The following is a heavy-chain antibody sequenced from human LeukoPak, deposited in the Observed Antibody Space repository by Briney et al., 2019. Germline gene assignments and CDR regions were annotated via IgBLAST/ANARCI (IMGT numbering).Heavy chain of an antibody. V-gene: IGHV4-39*01. J-gene: IGHJ5*02. D-gene: IGHD3-3*01. CDR3: ATGNDQYDFWSGSQGNWFDP. CDR1: GGSISSSSYY. Sequence: SETLSLTCTVSGGSISSSSYYWGWIRQPPGKGLEWIGSIYYSGSTYYNPSLKSRVTISVDTSKNQFSLKLSSVTAADTAVYYCATGNDQYDFWSGSQGNWFDPWGQGTLVTVSS. CDR2: IYYSGST.